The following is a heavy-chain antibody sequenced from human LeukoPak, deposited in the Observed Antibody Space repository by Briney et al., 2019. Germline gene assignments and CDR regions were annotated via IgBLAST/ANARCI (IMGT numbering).Heavy chain of an antibody. V-gene: IGHV3-48*04. J-gene: IGHJ4*02. CDR1: GFTFSSYG. Sequence: GGSLRLSCAVSGFTFSSYGMHWVRQAPGKGLEWISYISSSGRTIHYADSVKGRLTISRDNAKNSLYLQIDSLRVEDTAVYYCARPLRSGYYLAFDYWGQGTLVTVSS. D-gene: IGHD3-22*01. CDR2: ISSSGRTI. CDR3: ARPLRSGYYLAFDY.